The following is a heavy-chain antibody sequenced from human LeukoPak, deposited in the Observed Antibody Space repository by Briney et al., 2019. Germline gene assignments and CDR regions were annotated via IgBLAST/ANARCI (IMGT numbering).Heavy chain of an antibody. CDR3: ARGGYCSGGSCYSSHDY. D-gene: IGHD2-15*01. Sequence: ASVKVSCKASGYTFTSYGINWVRQATGQGLEWMGWMNPNSGNTGYAQKFQGRVTMTRNTSISTAYMELSSLRSEDTAVYYCARGGYCSGGSCYSSHDYWGQGTLVTVSS. V-gene: IGHV1-8*02. J-gene: IGHJ4*02. CDR2: MNPNSGNT. CDR1: GYTFTSYG.